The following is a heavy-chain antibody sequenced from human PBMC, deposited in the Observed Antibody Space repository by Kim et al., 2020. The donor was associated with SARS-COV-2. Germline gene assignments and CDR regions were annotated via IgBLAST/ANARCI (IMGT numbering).Heavy chain of an antibody. Sequence: SETLSLTCTVSGGSISGGAYYWGWVRQPPGKGLEWIGSIYYSGSSYYNESLKSRVTISIDRSKNQFSLNLRSVTAADTAVYRCASHGAYDYGVLDCLGQG. D-gene: IGHD4-17*01. CDR3: ASHGAYDYGVLDC. CDR2: IYYSGSS. J-gene: IGHJ4*02. CDR1: GGSISGGAYY. V-gene: IGHV4-39*01.